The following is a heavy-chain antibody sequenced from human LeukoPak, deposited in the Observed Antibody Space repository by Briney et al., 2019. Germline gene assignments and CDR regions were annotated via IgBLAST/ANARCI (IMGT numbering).Heavy chain of an antibody. CDR3: ARGGSSSNYYDSSGGPLGAFDI. Sequence: SGGSLRLSCAASGFTFSSYSMNWVRQAPGKGLEWVSYISSSSSTIYYADSVKGRFTISRDNAKNSLYLQMNSLRAEDTAVYYCARGGSSSNYYDSSGGPLGAFDIWGQGTMVTVSS. CDR1: GFTFSSYS. CDR2: ISSSSSTI. J-gene: IGHJ3*02. D-gene: IGHD3-22*01. V-gene: IGHV3-48*04.